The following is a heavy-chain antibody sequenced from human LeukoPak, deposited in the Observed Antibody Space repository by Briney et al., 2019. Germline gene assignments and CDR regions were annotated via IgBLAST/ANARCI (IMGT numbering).Heavy chain of an antibody. Sequence: PGGSLRLSCAASGFTFSSYGMHWVRQAPGKGLEWVAVISYDGSNKYYADSVKGRFTISRDNSKNTLYLQMNSLRAEDTAVYYCAKDYSMIVVVKTPDGAFDIWGQGTMVTVSS. V-gene: IGHV3-30*18. J-gene: IGHJ3*02. CDR1: GFTFSSYG. CDR3: AKDYSMIVVVKTPDGAFDI. CDR2: ISYDGSNK. D-gene: IGHD3-22*01.